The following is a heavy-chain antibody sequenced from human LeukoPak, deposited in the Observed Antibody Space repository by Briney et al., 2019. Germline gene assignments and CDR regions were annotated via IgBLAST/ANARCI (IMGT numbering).Heavy chain of an antibody. CDR1: GFTFSIYW. D-gene: IGHD3-22*01. CDR2: INSDGSST. V-gene: IGHV3-74*01. CDR3: ARSHISGYYFDY. Sequence: PGGSLRLSCAASGFTFSIYWMHWVRQAPGKGLVWVSRINSDGSSTSYADSVKGRFTISRDNAKNTLFLQMNSLRAEDTAVYYCARSHISGYYFDYWGQGTLVTVSS. J-gene: IGHJ4*02.